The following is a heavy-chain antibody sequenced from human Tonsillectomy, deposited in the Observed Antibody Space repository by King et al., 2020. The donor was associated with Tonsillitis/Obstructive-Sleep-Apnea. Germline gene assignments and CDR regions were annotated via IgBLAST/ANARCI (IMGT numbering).Heavy chain of an antibody. Sequence: QLVQSGGGLVQPGGSLRLSCAASGFTFSSYWMSWVRQAPGKGLEWVANIKQDGSEKYYEDSVKGRFTISRDNAKNSLYLQMNSLRAEDTAVYYCARDLSSCWPYYYCCGMDVWGQGTTVTVSS. CDR2: IKQDGSEK. CDR3: ARDLSSCWPYYYCCGMDV. V-gene: IGHV3-7*03. CDR1: GFTFSSYW. J-gene: IGHJ6*02. D-gene: IGHD6-19*01.